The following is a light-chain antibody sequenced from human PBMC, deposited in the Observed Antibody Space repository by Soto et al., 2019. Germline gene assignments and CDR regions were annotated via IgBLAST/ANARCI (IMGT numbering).Light chain of an antibody. J-gene: IGKJ2*01. V-gene: IGKV3-15*01. CDR3: QQYHNWPMYT. CDR2: GAS. CDR1: QSVSSD. Sequence: EIVMTQSPVTLSVSPGERATLSCRASQSVSSDLAWYQQKPGQAPRLLIYGASTRATGIPARFSGSGSGTEFTLTISSLQSEDFAVYYCQQYHNWPMYTFGQGTKLEI.